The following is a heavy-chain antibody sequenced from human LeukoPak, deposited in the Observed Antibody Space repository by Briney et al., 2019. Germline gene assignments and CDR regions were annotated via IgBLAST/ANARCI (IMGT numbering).Heavy chain of an antibody. CDR3: ARLRRWAGIVGGYYFDY. Sequence: SETLSLTCTVSGGSTSSSSYYWGWIRQPPGKGLEWIGSIYYSGSTYYNPSLKSRVTISVDTSKNQFSLKLSSVTAADTAVYYCARLRRWAGIVGGYYFDYWGQGTLVTVSS. CDR2: IYYSGST. CDR1: GGSTSSSSYY. J-gene: IGHJ4*02. V-gene: IGHV4-39*01. D-gene: IGHD1-26*01.